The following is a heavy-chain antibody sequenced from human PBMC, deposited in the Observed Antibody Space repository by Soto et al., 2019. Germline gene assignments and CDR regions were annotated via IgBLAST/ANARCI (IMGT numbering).Heavy chain of an antibody. Sequence: EVQLLASGGDLVRPGGSLRLSCAGSGFMFSNYPMSWVRQAPGKGPEWVAAIKAAGGDTYYADSVKGRFTISRDNFNDMLNLPMNRLASEDTAMYYCKRDVVASSPPGADYWGQGTLVTVSS. CDR2: IKAAGGDT. D-gene: IGHD5-12*01. J-gene: IGHJ4*02. V-gene: IGHV3-23*01. CDR3: KRDVVASSPPGADY. CDR1: GFMFSNYP.